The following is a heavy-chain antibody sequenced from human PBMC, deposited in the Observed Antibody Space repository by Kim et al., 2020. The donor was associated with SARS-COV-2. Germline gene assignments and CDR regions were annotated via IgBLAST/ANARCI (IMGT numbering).Heavy chain of an antibody. J-gene: IGHJ4*02. V-gene: IGHV3-21*01. CDR3: ARGWVEQLAETYYFDY. D-gene: IGHD6-6*01. Sequence: SVKGRFTISRDNAKNSLYLQMNSLRAEDTAVYYCARGWVEQLAETYYFDYWGQGTLVTVSS.